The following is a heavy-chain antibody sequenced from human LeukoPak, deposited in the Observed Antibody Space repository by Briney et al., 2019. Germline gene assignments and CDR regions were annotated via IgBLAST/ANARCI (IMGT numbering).Heavy chain of an antibody. CDR1: GFTFTDYF. V-gene: IGHV3-7*01. J-gene: IGHJ4*02. D-gene: IGHD3-22*01. Sequence: PGGSLRLSCVASGFTFTDYFMSWVRQPPGKGLEWVASIKHNGGEKYYVDSVKGPFTISRENAKNSLYLDMSSLRVEDTAVYYCVRDRGWRTSGYYLFHFAYWGQGTLATVPS. CDR2: IKHNGGEK. CDR3: VRDRGWRTSGYYLFHFAY.